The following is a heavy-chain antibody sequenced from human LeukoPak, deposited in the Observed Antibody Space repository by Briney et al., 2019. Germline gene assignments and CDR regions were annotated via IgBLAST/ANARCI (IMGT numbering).Heavy chain of an antibody. V-gene: IGHV3-23*01. CDR3: AKLYGDSSAFDI. Sequence: GGSLRLSCAASGFTFSSYAMSWVRQAPGKGLEWVSAISGSGGSTYYADSVKGRFTISRDNSKNTLYLLMNSLRAEDTAVYYCAKLYGDSSAFDIWGQGTMVTVSS. CDR2: ISGSGGST. J-gene: IGHJ3*02. CDR1: GFTFSSYA. D-gene: IGHD4-17*01.